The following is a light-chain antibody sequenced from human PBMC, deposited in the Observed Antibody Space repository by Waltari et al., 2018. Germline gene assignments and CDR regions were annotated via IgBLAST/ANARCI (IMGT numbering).Light chain of an antibody. CDR2: AAS. CDR1: QHIYSN. Sequence: EIVMTQSPATLSVSPGERATLSCRASQHIYSNLAWYQQKPGQPPRLLIYAASTRATGIPARFTGSGSGTEFTLTISSLQSEDSAVYSCQQYNRWPPITFGQGTRLEIK. J-gene: IGKJ5*01. V-gene: IGKV3D-15*01. CDR3: QQYNRWPPIT.